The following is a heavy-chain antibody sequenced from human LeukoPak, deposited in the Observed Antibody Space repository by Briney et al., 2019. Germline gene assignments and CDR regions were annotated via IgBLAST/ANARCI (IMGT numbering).Heavy chain of an antibody. CDR3: SRVRDLYRDY. J-gene: IGHJ4*02. D-gene: IGHD2-2*02. CDR2: ISGSSSYM. V-gene: IGHV3-21*01. Sequence: GSLRLSCAASGFTFSSYTMNWVRQAPGQGLEWVSSISGSSSYMFYADSVRGRFTISRDNTKNSLYLHMNSLRADDTAVYYCSRVRDLYRDYWGQGTLVTVSS. CDR1: GFTFSSYT.